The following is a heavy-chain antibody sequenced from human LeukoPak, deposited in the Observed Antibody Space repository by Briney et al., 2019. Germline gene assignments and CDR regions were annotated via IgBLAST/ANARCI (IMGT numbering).Heavy chain of an antibody. CDR3: ARAPLSSSGWYLGFDP. CDR2: ISAYSGGT. D-gene: IGHD6-19*01. Sequence: GASVKVSCKASGYTFTSYGISWVRQAPGQGLEWMGWISAYSGGTNYAQKFQGRVTMTRDTSISTAYMELSRLRSDDTAVYYCARAPLSSSGWYLGFDPWGQGTLVTVSS. CDR1: GYTFTSYG. J-gene: IGHJ5*02. V-gene: IGHV1-2*02.